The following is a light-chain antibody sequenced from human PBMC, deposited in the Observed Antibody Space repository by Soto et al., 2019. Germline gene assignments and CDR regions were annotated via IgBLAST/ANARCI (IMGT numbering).Light chain of an antibody. J-gene: IGKJ1*01. CDR2: GAS. Sequence: EMVLTRSPAPLPVCPWEKATLSFRATQSVSSGLAWYQQKPGQAPRLLIYGASTRATDIPARFSGSGSGTEFTLTISSLQSEDFAVYYCHQYNGCPKAFGRGTKVDIK. CDR3: HQYNGCPKA. CDR1: QSVSSG. V-gene: IGKV3-15*01.